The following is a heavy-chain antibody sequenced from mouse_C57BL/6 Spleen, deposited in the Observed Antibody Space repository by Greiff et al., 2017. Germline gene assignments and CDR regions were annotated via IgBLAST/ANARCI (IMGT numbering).Heavy chain of an antibody. J-gene: IGHJ4*01. V-gene: IGHV1-53*01. CDR1: GYTFTSYW. CDR3: ARSKGNLQDPMDY. Sequence: QVQLLQPGTELVKPGASVKLSCKASGYTFTSYWMHWVKQRPGQGLEWIGNINPSNGGTNYNEKFKGKATLTVDKSSSTAYMQLSSRTSVDSAGYYCARSKGNLQDPMDYWGQGTSATVSS. D-gene: IGHD5-1*01. CDR2: INPSNGGT.